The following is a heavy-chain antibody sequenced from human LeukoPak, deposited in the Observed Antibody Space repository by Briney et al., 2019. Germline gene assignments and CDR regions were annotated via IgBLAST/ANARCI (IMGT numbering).Heavy chain of an antibody. Sequence: GGSLRLSCVVSGLTVSDNYVSWVRQSPGKGLEWVSVIYSDGSTFHADSVKGRFILSRDISKNTIHLQMNSLRVNDTAVYYCLRRNLNDESAGWFDPWGQGTQVTVSS. CDR2: IYSDGST. CDR1: GLTVSDNY. CDR3: LRRNLNDESAGWFDP. J-gene: IGHJ5*02. D-gene: IGHD1-1*01. V-gene: IGHV3-53*01.